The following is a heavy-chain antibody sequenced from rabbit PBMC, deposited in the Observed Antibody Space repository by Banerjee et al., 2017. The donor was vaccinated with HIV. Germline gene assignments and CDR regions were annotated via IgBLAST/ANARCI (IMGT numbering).Heavy chain of an antibody. J-gene: IGHJ4*01. CDR3: ARESNMLVVPYFNL. V-gene: IGHV1S7*01. Sequence: QLKESGGGLVQPGGSLKLSCKASGFDFSSYYMSWVRQAPGKGLEWIGYIDPVFGSTYYASWVNGRFTISSHNAQNTLYLQLNSLTAADTATYFCARESNMLVVPYFNLWGPGTLVTVS. D-gene: IGHD4-2*01. CDR2: IDPVFGST. CDR1: GFDFSSYY.